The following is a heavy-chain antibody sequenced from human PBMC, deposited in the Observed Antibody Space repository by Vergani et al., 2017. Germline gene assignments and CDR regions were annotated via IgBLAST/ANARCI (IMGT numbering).Heavy chain of an antibody. CDR2: IKRDGTGT. J-gene: IGHJ1*01. Sequence: EVQLVESGGGLVQPGGSLRLSCAASGFTFGDYYMAWIRLAPGKGLDWVASIKRDGTGTFYVDSVKGRFTSSRDNAKTTLYLQMNSLRDEDRGVYYCARISGGSAPYLHYWGQGTLVTVAS. CDR3: ARISGGSAPYLHY. CDR1: GFTFGDYY. V-gene: IGHV3-7*01. D-gene: IGHD2-15*01.